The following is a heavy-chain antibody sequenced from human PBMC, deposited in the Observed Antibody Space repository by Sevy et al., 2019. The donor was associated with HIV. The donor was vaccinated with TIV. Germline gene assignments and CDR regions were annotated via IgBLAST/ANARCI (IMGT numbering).Heavy chain of an antibody. CDR2: IWYDGRNK. Sequence: GSLRLSCAASGFTFSSYGMHWVRQAPGKGLEWVAVIWYDGRNKYYADSVKGRFTISRDNSKNTLYLQMNSLRAEDTAVYDCASTYNWNDGGFDYWGQGTLVTVSS. V-gene: IGHV3-33*01. CDR3: ASTYNWNDGGFDY. D-gene: IGHD1-1*01. J-gene: IGHJ4*02. CDR1: GFTFSSYG.